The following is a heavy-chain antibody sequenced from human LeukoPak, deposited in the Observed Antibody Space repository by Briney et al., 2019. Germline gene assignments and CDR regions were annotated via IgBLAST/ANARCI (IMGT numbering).Heavy chain of an antibody. CDR3: ARGPKVVHWKNTFDY. Sequence: TGGSLRLSCAASGFTFSSYAMSWVRQPPGKGLEWIGEINHSGSTNYNPSLKSRVTISVDTSKNQFSLKLSSVTAADTAVYYCARGPKVVHWKNTFDYWGQGTLVTVSS. CDR2: INHSGST. D-gene: IGHD1/OR15-1a*01. J-gene: IGHJ4*02. V-gene: IGHV4-34*01. CDR1: GFTFSSYA.